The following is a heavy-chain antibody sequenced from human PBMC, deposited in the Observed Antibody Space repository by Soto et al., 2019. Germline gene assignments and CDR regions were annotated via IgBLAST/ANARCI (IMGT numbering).Heavy chain of an antibody. V-gene: IGHV4-34*01. J-gene: IGHJ6*01. CDR2: INHSGST. CDR3: ARGLRSIEAAGYYYGMDV. CDR1: GGSFSGYY. Sequence: SETLSLTCAVYGGSFSGYYWSWIRQPPGKGLEWIGEINHSGSTNYNPSLKSRVTISVETSKKQFYLKMRYVTAEETAVYYCARGLRSIEAAGYYYGMDVWGQGTTVTVSS. D-gene: IGHD6-13*01.